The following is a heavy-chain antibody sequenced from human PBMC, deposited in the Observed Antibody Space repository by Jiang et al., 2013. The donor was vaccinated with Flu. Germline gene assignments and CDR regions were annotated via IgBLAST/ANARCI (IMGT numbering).Heavy chain of an antibody. J-gene: IGHJ6*02. D-gene: IGHD3-22*01. CDR2: IIPILGIA. CDR1: GGTFSSYT. CDR3: AGSPTYYYDSSGYRPGYGMDV. V-gene: IGHV1-69*02. Sequence: SSVKVSCKASGGTFSSYTISWVRQAPGQGLEWMGRIIPILGIANYAQKFQGRVTITADKSTSTAYMELSSLRSEDTAVYYCAGSPTYYYDSSGYRPGYGMDVWGQGTTVTVSS.